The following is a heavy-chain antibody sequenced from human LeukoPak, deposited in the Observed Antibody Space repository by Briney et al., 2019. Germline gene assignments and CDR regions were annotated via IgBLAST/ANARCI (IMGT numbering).Heavy chain of an antibody. Sequence: SETLSLTCTVSGGSISSHYWSWIRQPPGKGLEWIGYIDYSGSTNYNPSLKSRVTISVDTSKNQFSLKMTSVTAADTAVYYCARENPTQTTVIDIWGQGTMVTVSS. V-gene: IGHV4-59*11. J-gene: IGHJ3*02. D-gene: IGHD4-17*01. CDR1: GGSISSHY. CDR3: ARENPTQTTVIDI. CDR2: IDYSGST.